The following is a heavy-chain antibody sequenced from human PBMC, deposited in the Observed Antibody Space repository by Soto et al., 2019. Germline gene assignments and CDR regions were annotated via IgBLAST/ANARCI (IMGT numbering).Heavy chain of an antibody. Sequence: QVQLVQSGAEVKKPGASVKVSCKASGYTFTSYGISWVRQAPGQGLEWMGWISAYNGNTNYAQKLQGRVTMTTDTTTTAAHTELRGLRSEDTAVYYCETCVNCLRRGALDVWGQGTTVTVSS. D-gene: IGHD2-15*01. CDR2: ISAYNGNT. J-gene: IGHJ6*02. CDR3: ETCVNCLRRGALDV. CDR1: GYTFTSYG. V-gene: IGHV1-18*04.